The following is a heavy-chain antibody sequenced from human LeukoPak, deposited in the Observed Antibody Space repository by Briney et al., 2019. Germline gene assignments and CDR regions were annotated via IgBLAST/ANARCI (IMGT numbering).Heavy chain of an antibody. V-gene: IGHV3-7*05. CDR1: GXTFSSYS. D-gene: IGHD3-10*01. Sequence: PGGSLRLSCAASGXTFSSYSVSWVRQAPGRGQEWVANIKKDGSDKYYADSGKGRFTISRDNAQNSLYLQMSSLRAEDTAVYYCARWYYGSGGWVLDYWGQGTLVTVSS. J-gene: IGHJ4*02. CDR3: ARWYYGSGGWVLDY. CDR2: IKKDGSDK.